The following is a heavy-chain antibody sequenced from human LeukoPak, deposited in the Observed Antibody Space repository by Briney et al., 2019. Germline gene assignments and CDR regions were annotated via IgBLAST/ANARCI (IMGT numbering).Heavy chain of an antibody. V-gene: IGHV3-15*01. Sequence: GGSLRLSCTVSGFIFSDFSMSWVRQAPGKGLEWVGRIKAKAHGGTIEYAAPVKGRFTISRDDSKNTLYLQMNSLKTEDTAVYYCTTDGVGVEGATYDNWGQGTLVSVSS. J-gene: IGHJ4*02. CDR2: IKAKAHGGTI. CDR3: TTDGVGVEGATYDN. D-gene: IGHD1-26*01. CDR1: GFIFSDFS.